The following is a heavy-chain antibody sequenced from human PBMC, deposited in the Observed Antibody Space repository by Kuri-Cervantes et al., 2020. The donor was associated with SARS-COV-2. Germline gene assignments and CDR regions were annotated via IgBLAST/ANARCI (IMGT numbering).Heavy chain of an antibody. Sequence: GESLKISCAASGFTFSGHWIHWVRQAPGKGLVWVSRINPDGSYTNNADSVKGRFTLSRDSSKNTLYLQMDSLRAEDTAIYYCARDGVAAYYYHGMDVWGQGTMVTISS. D-gene: IGHD2-15*01. V-gene: IGHV3-74*01. CDR2: INPDGSYT. J-gene: IGHJ6*02. CDR1: GFTFSGHW. CDR3: ARDGVAAYYYHGMDV.